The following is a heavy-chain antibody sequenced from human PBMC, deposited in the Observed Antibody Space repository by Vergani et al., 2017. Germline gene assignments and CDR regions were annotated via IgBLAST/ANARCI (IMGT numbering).Heavy chain of an antibody. J-gene: IGHJ6*03. V-gene: IGHV3-33*01. D-gene: IGHD3-16*01. CDR3: ARAGLYYDYDWESSDYYYMDV. CDR2: IWYDGSNK. CDR1: GFTFSSYG. Sequence: QVQLVESGGGVVQPGRSLRLSCAASGFTFSSYGMHWVRQAPGKGLEWVAVIWYDGSNKYYADSVKGRFTISGDNSKNTLYLQMNSLRAEDTAVYYCARAGLYYDYDWESSDYYYMDVWGKGTTVTVSS.